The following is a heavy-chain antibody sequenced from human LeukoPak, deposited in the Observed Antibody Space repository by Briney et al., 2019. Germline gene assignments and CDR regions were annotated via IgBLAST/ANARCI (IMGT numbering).Heavy chain of an antibody. CDR1: GYTFTSYG. Sequence: AASVKVSCKASGYTFTSYGISWVRQAPGQGLEWMGWISAYNGNTNYAQKLQGRVTMTTDTSTSTAYTELRSLRSDDTAVYYCAREYYYDSSGPDAFDIWGQGTMVTVSS. CDR2: ISAYNGNT. V-gene: IGHV1-18*01. D-gene: IGHD3-22*01. CDR3: AREYYYDSSGPDAFDI. J-gene: IGHJ3*02.